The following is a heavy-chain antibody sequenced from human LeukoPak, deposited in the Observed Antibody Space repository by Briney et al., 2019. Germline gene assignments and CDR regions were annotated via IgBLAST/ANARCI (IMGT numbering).Heavy chain of an antibody. Sequence: ASVKVSCKASGYTFTSYGISWVRQAPGQGLEWMGWINPNSGGTNYAQKFQGRVTMTRDTSISTAYVELSRLRSDDTAVYYCARDDPYSSNYYMDVWAKGTTVTVSS. D-gene: IGHD6-19*01. J-gene: IGHJ6*03. CDR3: ARDDPYSSNYYMDV. CDR1: GYTFTSYG. CDR2: INPNSGGT. V-gene: IGHV1-2*02.